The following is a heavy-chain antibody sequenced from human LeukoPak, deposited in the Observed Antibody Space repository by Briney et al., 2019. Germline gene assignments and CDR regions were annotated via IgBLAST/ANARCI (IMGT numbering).Heavy chain of an antibody. CDR1: GDSISTSNSY. Sequence: PSETLSLTCTVSGDSISTSNSYWGWIRQPPGKGLEWIGSIYYSGSTYYNPSLKSRVTISVDTSKNQFSLKLSSVTAADTAVYYCARAGVAGIDYWGQGTLVTVSS. D-gene: IGHD6-13*01. J-gene: IGHJ4*02. CDR3: ARAGVAGIDY. V-gene: IGHV4-39*07. CDR2: IYYSGST.